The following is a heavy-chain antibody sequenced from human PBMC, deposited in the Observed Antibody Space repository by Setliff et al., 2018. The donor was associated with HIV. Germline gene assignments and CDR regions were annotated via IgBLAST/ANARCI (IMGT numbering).Heavy chain of an antibody. J-gene: IGHJ4*02. Sequence: PSETLSLTCTVSDDSMTSNYWSWIRQPPGKGLEWIGYIYYSGSTNYNPSLKSRVAISVDTSKHQFSLKLSSVTAADTAVYYCARGKNYYDSSGYHYWGQGTLGTVSA. CDR3: ARGKNYYDSSGYHY. CDR1: DDSMTSNY. CDR2: IYYSGST. V-gene: IGHV4-59*01. D-gene: IGHD3-22*01.